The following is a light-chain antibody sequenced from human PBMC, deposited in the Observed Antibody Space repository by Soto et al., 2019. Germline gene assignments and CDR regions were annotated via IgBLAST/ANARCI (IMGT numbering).Light chain of an antibody. J-gene: IGKJ5*01. Sequence: EIVMTQSPATLSVSPGERATLSCRASQSVFSSLAWFQQRPGQAPRLLMYDVSSRATGIPDRFSGSGSGTDFTLTISRLEPEDFAVYYCQQYGSSPITFGQGTRLE. V-gene: IGKV3-20*01. CDR1: QSVFSS. CDR2: DVS. CDR3: QQYGSSPIT.